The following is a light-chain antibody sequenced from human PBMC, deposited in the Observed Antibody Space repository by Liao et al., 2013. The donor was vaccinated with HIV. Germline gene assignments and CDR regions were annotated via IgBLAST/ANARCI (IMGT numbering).Light chain of an antibody. CDR2: QDN. J-gene: IGLJ2*01. CDR3: QAWDSTTAVV. Sequence: SYELTQPPSVSVSPGQTASITCSGDKLGNKYACWYQQKPGQSPVLVIYQDNKRPSGIPERFSGSNSGNTATLTISGTQAMDEADYSCQAWDSTTAVVFGGGTKLTVL. CDR1: KLGNKY. V-gene: IGLV3-1*01.